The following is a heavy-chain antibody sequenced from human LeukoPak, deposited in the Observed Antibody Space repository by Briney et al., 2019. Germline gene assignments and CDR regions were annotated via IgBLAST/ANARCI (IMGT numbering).Heavy chain of an antibody. V-gene: IGHV3-48*01. CDR2: ISSSGSTI. J-gene: IGHJ4*02. Sequence: GGSLRLSCAASGFTFSSYSMNWVRQAPGEGLEWVSYISSSGSTIYYADSVKGRFTISRDNAKNSLYLQMNSLRAEDTAVYYCARDQYYGSGTYYNSSKGYFDYWGQGTLVTVSS. CDR1: GFTFSSYS. CDR3: ARDQYYGSGTYYNSSKGYFDY. D-gene: IGHD3-10*01.